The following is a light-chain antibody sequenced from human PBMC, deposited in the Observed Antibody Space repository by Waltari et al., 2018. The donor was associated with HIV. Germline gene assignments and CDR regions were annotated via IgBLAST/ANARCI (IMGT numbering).Light chain of an antibody. J-gene: IGLJ1*01. CDR2: GNS. CDR1: NSNIGSVYD. CDR3: QSYDSSLSGFI. Sequence: QSVLTQPPSVSGAPGQRVTISCTGSNSNIGSVYDVHWYQQVPGTAPNPLISGNSNGPSGVPDRISGSKSGSSASLAISGLQDDDEADYYCQSYDSSLSGFIFGTGTRVTVL. V-gene: IGLV1-40*01.